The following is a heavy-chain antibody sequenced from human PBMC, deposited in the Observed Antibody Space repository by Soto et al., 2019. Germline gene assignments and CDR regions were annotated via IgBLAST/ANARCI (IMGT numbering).Heavy chain of an antibody. V-gene: IGHV3-33*01. Sequence: QVQLVESGGGVVQPGRSLRLSCAASGFTFSSYGMHWVRQDPGKWLDWVAVIWYDVSNKYYADSVKGRFTISRDNSKNTLYLQMNSLRAEDTAVYYCARYRDNYYGSGSLNKWFDPWGQGTLVTVSS. J-gene: IGHJ5*02. CDR1: GFTFSSYG. D-gene: IGHD3-10*01. CDR2: IWYDVSNK. CDR3: ARYRDNYYGSGSLNKWFDP.